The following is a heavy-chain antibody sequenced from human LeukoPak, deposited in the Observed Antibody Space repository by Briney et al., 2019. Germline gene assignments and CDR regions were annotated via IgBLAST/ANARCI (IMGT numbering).Heavy chain of an antibody. CDR1: GGSISRYY. J-gene: IGHJ6*03. V-gene: IGHV4-59*01. Sequence: SETLSLTCTVTGGSISRYYWSWIRRPPGKGLEWIGYTSYSGSTNYNPSLKSRVTISADTSKNQFSLKLSSVTAADTAVYYCARRSTLRVAAVAYGYMDVWGKGTTVTVSS. D-gene: IGHD6-13*01. CDR3: ARRSTLRVAAVAYGYMDV. CDR2: TSYSGST.